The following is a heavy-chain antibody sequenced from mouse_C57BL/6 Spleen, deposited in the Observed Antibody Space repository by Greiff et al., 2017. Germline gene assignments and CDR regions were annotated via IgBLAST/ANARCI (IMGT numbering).Heavy chain of an antibody. J-gene: IGHJ2*01. D-gene: IGHD2-4*01. CDR3: ATYDDDVGFGDY. V-gene: IGHV1-53*01. CDR2: INPSNGGT. CDR1: GYTFTSYW. Sequence: QVQLQQPGTELVKPGASVTLSCTASGYTFTSYWLHWVKPRPGQGLAWIGHINPSNGGTNYTETFKSKATLTVDKSSSTAYMQLSSLTSEDAAVDYCATYDDDVGFGDYWGQGTTLTVAA.